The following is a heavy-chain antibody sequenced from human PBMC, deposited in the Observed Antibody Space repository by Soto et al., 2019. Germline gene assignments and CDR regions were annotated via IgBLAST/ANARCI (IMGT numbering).Heavy chain of an antibody. Sequence: QVQLVQSGAEVKKPGSSVKVSCKASGGTFRTSSISWVRQAPGQGPEWVGGIMPVFRRPKYAQNFQGRVTISADESTSTAYMELSSLRSDDTAIYYCARDKDRQQLGGNYYYILDVWGQGTAVTVSS. D-gene: IGHD3-3*02. CDR1: GGTFRTSS. CDR2: IMPVFRRP. CDR3: ARDKDRQQLGGNYYYILDV. V-gene: IGHV1-69*12. J-gene: IGHJ6*02.